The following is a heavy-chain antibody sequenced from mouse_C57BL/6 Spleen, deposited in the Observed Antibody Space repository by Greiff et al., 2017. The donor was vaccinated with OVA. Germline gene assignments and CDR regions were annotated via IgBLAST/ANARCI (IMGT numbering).Heavy chain of an antibody. CDR3: TSEKGQLRPAWFAY. Sequence: QVQLQQSGAELVRPGASVTLSCKASGYTFTDYEMHWVQQTPVHGLEWIGAIDPETGGTAYNQKFKGKAILTADKSSSTAYMELSSLTSEDSAVYYCTSEKGQLRPAWFAYWGQGTLVTVSA. CDR1: GYTFTDYE. J-gene: IGHJ3*01. V-gene: IGHV1-15*01. D-gene: IGHD3-2*02. CDR2: IDPETGGT.